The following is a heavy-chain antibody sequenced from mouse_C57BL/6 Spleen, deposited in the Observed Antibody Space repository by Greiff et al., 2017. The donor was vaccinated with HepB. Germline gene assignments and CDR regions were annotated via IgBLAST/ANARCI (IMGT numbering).Heavy chain of an antibody. V-gene: IGHV1-82*01. CDR1: GYAFSSSW. CDR2: IYPGDGDT. J-gene: IGHJ1*03. CDR3: ARPGGYSNYEYLDV. D-gene: IGHD2-5*01. Sequence: VQLVESGPELVKPGASVKISCKASGYAFSSSWMNWVKQRPGKGLEWIGRIYPGDGDTNYNGKFKGKATLTADKSSSTAYMQLSSLTSEDSAVYFGARPGGYSNYEYLDVWGTGTTVTVSS.